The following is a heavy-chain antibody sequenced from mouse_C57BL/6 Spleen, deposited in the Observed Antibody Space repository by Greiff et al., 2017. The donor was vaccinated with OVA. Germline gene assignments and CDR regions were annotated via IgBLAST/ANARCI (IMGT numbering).Heavy chain of an antibody. CDR1: GYAFSSSW. CDR2: IYPGDGDT. D-gene: IGHD2-1*01. Sequence: VQLQQSGPELVKPGASVKISCKASGYAFSSSWMNWVKQRPGKGLEWIGRIYPGDGDTNYNGKFKGKATLTADKSSSTAYMQLSSLTSEDSAVYFCARGTSTRFAYWGQGTLVTVSA. J-gene: IGHJ3*01. V-gene: IGHV1-82*01. CDR3: ARGTSTRFAY.